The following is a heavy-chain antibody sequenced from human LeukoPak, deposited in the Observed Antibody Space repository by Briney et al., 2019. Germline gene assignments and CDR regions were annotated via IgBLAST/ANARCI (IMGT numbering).Heavy chain of an antibody. CDR3: ARRGPNYYDSSGPDY. Sequence: SETLSLTCTVSGGSISSISYYWGWFRKPPGKGLGWLGSIYYSGSTYYNPSLKSRVTISVDTSKNQFSLKLSSVTAADTAVYYCARRGPNYYDSSGPDYWGQGTLVTVSS. J-gene: IGHJ4*02. CDR2: IYYSGST. D-gene: IGHD3-22*01. CDR1: GGSISSISYY. V-gene: IGHV4-39*01.